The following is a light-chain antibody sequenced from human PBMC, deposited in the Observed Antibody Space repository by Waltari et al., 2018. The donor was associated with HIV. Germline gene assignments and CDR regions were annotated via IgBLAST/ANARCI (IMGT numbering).Light chain of an antibody. J-gene: IGLJ2*01. CDR1: SRDAAAYNA. CDR3: SSYTSSSTHVV. Sequence: QSALTHPASVSGSPGLPRTTSSTPTSRDAAAYNAVPWYQQHPGKAPTLMMYDVSNRPSGVSNRFSGSKSGNTASLTISGLQAEDEADYYCSSYTSSSTHVVFGGGTKLTVL. CDR2: DVS. V-gene: IGLV2-14*01.